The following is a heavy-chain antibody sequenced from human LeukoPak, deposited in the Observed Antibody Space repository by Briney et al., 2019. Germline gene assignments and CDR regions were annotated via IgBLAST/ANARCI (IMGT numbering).Heavy chain of an antibody. V-gene: IGHV3-21*01. D-gene: IGHD3-9*01. CDR3: ARVPTYYDILTGKSPLYYFDY. J-gene: IGHJ4*02. Sequence: GGSLRLSCAASGFTFSSYSMNWVRQAPGKGLEWVSSISSSSSYIYYADSVKGRFTISRGNAKNSLYLQMNSLRAEDTAVYYCARVPTYYDILTGKSPLYYFDYWGQGTLVTVSS. CDR2: ISSSSSYI. CDR1: GFTFSSYS.